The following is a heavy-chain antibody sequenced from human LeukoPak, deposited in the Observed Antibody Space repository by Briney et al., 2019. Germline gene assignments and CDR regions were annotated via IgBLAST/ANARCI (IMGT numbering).Heavy chain of an antibody. Sequence: GGSLRLSCAVSGFTFSTYWMHWVRQAPGKGLVWVSRINSDGTATHYADSVQGRFTISRDNAKNTLSLQMNSLRAEDTGVYYCARAPSEIGGYYPEYFRHWGQGTLVTVSS. V-gene: IGHV3-74*01. CDR3: ARAPSEIGGYYPEYFRH. CDR2: INSDGTAT. CDR1: GFTFSTYW. J-gene: IGHJ1*01. D-gene: IGHD3-22*01.